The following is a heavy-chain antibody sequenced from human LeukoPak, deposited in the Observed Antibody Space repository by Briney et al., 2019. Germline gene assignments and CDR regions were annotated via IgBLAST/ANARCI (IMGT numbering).Heavy chain of an antibody. V-gene: IGHV3-7*04. CDR2: IKEDGSEK. CDR1: GFTFSSYW. Sequence: GGSPRLSCAASGFTFSSYWMTWVRQAPGKGLEWVANIKEDGSEKYYVDSVKGRFTISRDNAKNSLYLQMNSLRAEDSAVYYCARDDRDGYNYFAYWGQGTLVTVSS. CDR3: ARDDRDGYNYFAY. J-gene: IGHJ4*02. D-gene: IGHD5-24*01.